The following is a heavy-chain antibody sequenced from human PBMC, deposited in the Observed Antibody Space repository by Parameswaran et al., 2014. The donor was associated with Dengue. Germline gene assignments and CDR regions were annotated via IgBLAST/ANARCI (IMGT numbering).Heavy chain of an antibody. V-gene: IGHV3-33*01. Sequence: WIRQPPGKGLEWVAVIWYDGSNKYYADSVKGRFTISRDNSKNTLYLQMNSLRAEDTAVYYCARDLELNPDYYDSSGYLDYWGQGTLVTVSS. CDR3: ARDLELNPDYYDSSGYLDY. J-gene: IGHJ4*02. CDR2: IWYDGSNK. D-gene: IGHD3-22*01.